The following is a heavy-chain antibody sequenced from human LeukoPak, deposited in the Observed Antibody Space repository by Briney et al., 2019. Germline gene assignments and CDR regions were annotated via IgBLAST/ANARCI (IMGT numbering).Heavy chain of an antibody. D-gene: IGHD6-19*01. CDR1: GYTLTELS. Sequence: GASVKVSCKVSGYTLTELSMHWVRQAPGKGLEWMGGFDPEDGETIYAQKFQGRVTMTEDTSTDTAYMELSSLRSEDTAVYYCATDVPKLSGWVLFDYWGQGTLVTVSS. CDR2: FDPEDGET. CDR3: ATDVPKLSGWVLFDY. J-gene: IGHJ4*02. V-gene: IGHV1-24*01.